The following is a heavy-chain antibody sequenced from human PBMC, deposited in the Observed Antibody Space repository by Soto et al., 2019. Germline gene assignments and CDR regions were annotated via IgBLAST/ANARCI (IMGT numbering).Heavy chain of an antibody. CDR1: GGTFSSYA. CDR3: VRGTLRIAAAEGPYVY. CDR2: IIPIFGTA. Sequence: SVKVSCKASGGTFSSYAISWVRQAPGQGLEWMGGIIPIFGTANYAQKFQGRVTITADESTSTAYMELSSLRSEDTAVYYCVRGTLRIAAAEGPYVYWGQGTLVTVSS. V-gene: IGHV1-69*13. J-gene: IGHJ4*02. D-gene: IGHD6-13*01.